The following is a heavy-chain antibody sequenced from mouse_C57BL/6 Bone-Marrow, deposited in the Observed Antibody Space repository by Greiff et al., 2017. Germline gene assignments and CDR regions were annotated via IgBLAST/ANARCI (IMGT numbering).Heavy chain of an antibody. CDR1: GYAFTNYL. V-gene: IGHV1-54*01. CDR3: VVIYFDY. D-gene: IGHD2-2*01. CDR2: INPGSGGT. Sequence: QVQLQQSGAELVRPGTSVKVSCKASGYAFTNYLIEWVKQRPGQGLEWIGVINPGSGGTNYNEKFQGKATLTADKSSSTAYMQLSSLTSEDSAVYFCVVIYFDYWGQGTTLTVSS. J-gene: IGHJ2*01.